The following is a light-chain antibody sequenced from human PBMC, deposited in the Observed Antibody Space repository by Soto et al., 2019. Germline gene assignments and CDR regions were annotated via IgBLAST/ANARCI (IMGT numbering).Light chain of an antibody. Sequence: QSALTQPASVSGSPGQSITISCTGTSSDVGGYNYVSWYQHHPGKAPKLMIYDVNFRPAGVSNRFSGSKSGNTASLTISGLQPEDEADYYCSSYTTSNTRQIVFGTGTKVT. CDR3: SSYTTSNTRQIV. CDR2: DVN. J-gene: IGLJ1*01. CDR1: SSDVGGYNY. V-gene: IGLV2-14*03.